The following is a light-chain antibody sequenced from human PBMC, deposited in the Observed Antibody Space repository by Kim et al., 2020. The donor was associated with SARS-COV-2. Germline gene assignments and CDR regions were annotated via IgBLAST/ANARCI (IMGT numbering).Light chain of an antibody. CDR2: GVT. J-gene: IGLJ3*02. CDR1: SSDIGGYNY. CDR3: SSYTISNTLVV. Sequence: TTSCTGTSSDIGGYNYVSWYQQHPGKAPKLMIYGVTNRPSGVSNRFSGSKSGNTASLTISGLQAEDEADYYCSSYTISNTLVVFGGGTQLTVL. V-gene: IGLV2-14*03.